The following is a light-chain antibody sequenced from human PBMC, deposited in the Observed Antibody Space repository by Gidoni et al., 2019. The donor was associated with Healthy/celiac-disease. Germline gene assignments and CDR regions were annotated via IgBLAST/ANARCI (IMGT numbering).Light chain of an antibody. CDR3: QQYDNLLLRT. Sequence: DIQMTKSPSSLSASVGDRVTITCQASQDISNYLNWYQQKPGKAPKLLIYDASNLETGVPSRFSGSGSGTDFTFTISSLQPEDIATYYCQQYDNLLLRTFGPGTKVDIK. V-gene: IGKV1-33*01. J-gene: IGKJ3*01. CDR1: QDISNY. CDR2: DAS.